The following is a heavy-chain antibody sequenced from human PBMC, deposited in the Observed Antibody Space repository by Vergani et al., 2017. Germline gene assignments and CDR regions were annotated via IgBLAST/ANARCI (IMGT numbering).Heavy chain of an antibody. D-gene: IGHD3-9*01. Sequence: QLHLQKSGPGLVKPSETLSLTCTFSGGSITSSSSYWGWIRQPPGKGLEWIGNIYHSGGAYYNPSLKGRVTISVDTSKNQFSLEVTSVTAADTAIYFGARTESFILRYFHWALWGQGTLVTVSS. J-gene: IGHJ4*02. CDR1: GGSITSSSSY. CDR2: IYHSGGA. V-gene: IGHV4-39*01. CDR3: ARTESFILRYFHWAL.